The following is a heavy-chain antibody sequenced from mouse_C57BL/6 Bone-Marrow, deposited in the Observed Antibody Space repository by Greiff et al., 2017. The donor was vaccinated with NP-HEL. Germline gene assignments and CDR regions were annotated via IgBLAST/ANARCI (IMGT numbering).Heavy chain of an antibody. CDR2: INPGSGGT. V-gene: IGHV1-54*01. D-gene: IGHD1-1*01. Sequence: QVQLQQSGAELVRPGTSVKVSCKASGYAFTNYLIEWVKQRPGQGLEWIGVINPGSGGTNYNEKFKGKATLTADKSSSTAYMQLSSLTSEDSAVYFCAREGYYGSSLYYFDYWGQGTTLTVSS. J-gene: IGHJ2*01. CDR3: AREGYYGSSLYYFDY. CDR1: GYAFTNYL.